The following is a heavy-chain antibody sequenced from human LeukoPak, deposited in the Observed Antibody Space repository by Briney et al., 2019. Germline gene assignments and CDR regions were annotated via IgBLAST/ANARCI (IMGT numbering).Heavy chain of an antibody. CDR3: ARDCGTTSCYDSPDFDY. Sequence: GESLKISCAASGYTFTSYSMNWVRQAPGKGLEWVSYISDGGETIYYADSVKGRFTISRDNAKNSLYLQMNSLRAEDTAVYYCARDCGTTSCYDSPDFDYWGQGTLVTVSS. J-gene: IGHJ4*02. V-gene: IGHV3-48*01. CDR1: GYTFTSYS. CDR2: ISDGGETI. D-gene: IGHD2-2*01.